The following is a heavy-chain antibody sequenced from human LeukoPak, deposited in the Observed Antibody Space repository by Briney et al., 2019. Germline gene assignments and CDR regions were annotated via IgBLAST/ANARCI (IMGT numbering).Heavy chain of an antibody. V-gene: IGHV1-24*01. Sequence: ASVKVSCKVSGYTLTELSMHWVRQAPGKGLEWMGGFDPEDGETIYAQKFEGRVTMTEDTSTDTAYMELSSLRSEDTAVYYCATPDVLRYFDWLPLDYWGQGTLVTVSS. CDR3: ATPDVLRYFDWLPLDY. J-gene: IGHJ4*02. CDR1: GYTLTELS. CDR2: FDPEDGET. D-gene: IGHD3-9*01.